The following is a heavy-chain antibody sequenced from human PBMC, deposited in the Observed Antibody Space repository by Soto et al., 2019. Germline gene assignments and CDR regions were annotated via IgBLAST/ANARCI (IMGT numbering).Heavy chain of an antibody. V-gene: IGHV2-5*02. D-gene: IGHD4-17*01. CDR3: AHAGDYDLLSFDH. J-gene: IGHJ4*02. CDR2: IYWDDDQ. Sequence: QITLKESGPPLVRPAQTLTLTCAFSGFSLTTTSMGVAWIRQPPGKALEWLALIYWDDDQRYSPSLKDRLTISKDTARSRVVLTISNMNPDDTGTYFCAHAGDYDLLSFDHWGTGTLVTVSS. CDR1: GFSLTTTSMG.